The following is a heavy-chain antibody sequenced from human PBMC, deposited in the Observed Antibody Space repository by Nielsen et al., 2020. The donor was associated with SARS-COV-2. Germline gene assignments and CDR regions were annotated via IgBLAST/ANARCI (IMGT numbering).Heavy chain of an antibody. J-gene: IGHJ4*02. CDR2: ISSSSSYI. Sequence: GGSLRLSCAASGFTFSSYSMNWVRQAPGKGLEWVSSISSSSSYIYYADSVKGRLTISRDNAKNSLYLQMNSLRAEDTAVYYCASFHYYGSGSYGLDYWGQGTLVTVSS. CDR1: GFTFSSYS. D-gene: IGHD3-10*01. V-gene: IGHV3-21*01. CDR3: ASFHYYGSGSYGLDY.